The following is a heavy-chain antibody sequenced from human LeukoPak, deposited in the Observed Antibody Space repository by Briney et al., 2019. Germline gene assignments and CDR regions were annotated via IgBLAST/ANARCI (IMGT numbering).Heavy chain of an antibody. V-gene: IGHV1-3*01. CDR2: INAGNGNT. J-gene: IGHJ5*02. CDR3: ARSGIAAAGYNWFDP. Sequence: ASVKVSCKASGYTFTSYAMHWVRQAPGQRLEWMGWINAGNGNTKCSQKFQGRVTITRDTSASTAYMELSSLRSEDTAVYYCARSGIAAAGYNWFDPWGQGTLVTVSS. CDR1: GYTFTSYA. D-gene: IGHD6-13*01.